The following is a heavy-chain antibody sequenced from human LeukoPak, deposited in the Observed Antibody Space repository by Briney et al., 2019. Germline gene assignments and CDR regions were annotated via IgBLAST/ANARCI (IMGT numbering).Heavy chain of an antibody. D-gene: IGHD3-22*01. CDR2: INPSGGST. Sequence: GASVKVSCKASGYTFTSYYMHWVRQAPGQGLEWMGIINPSGGSTSYAQKFQGRVTMTRDTSTSTVYMELSSLRSEDTAVYYCARIYSDSSGYHEQDFDYWGQGTLVTVSS. J-gene: IGHJ4*02. CDR3: ARIYSDSSGYHEQDFDY. CDR1: GYTFTSYY. V-gene: IGHV1-46*01.